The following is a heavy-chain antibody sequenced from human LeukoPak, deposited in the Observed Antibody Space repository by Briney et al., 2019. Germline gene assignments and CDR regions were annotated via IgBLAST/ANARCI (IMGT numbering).Heavy chain of an antibody. J-gene: IGHJ4*02. CDR1: GGSFSGYY. CDR2: INHSGSP. CDR3: ARGRGGSPDY. V-gene: IGHV4-34*01. D-gene: IGHD1-26*01. Sequence: SETLSLTCAVYGGSFSGYYWSWIRQPPGKGLEWIGEINHSGSPNYNPSLKSRVTISVDTSKNQFSLKLSSVTAADTAVYYCARGRGGSPDYWGQGTLVTASS.